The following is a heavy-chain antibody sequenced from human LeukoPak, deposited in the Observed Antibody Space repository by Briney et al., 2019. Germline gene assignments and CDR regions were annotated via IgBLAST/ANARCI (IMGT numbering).Heavy chain of an antibody. CDR2: IKSKTDGGTS. Sequence: PGGSLRLSCAASGFTFTNAWMYWVRQAPGKGLEWVGRIKSKTDGGTSDYAAPVTGRFTISRDDSKSTLYLEMNSLKTEDTGVYYCSTLWYGAWGQGNLVTVSS. J-gene: IGHJ5*02. CDR1: GFTFTNAW. CDR3: STLWYGA. D-gene: IGHD3-10*01. V-gene: IGHV3-15*01.